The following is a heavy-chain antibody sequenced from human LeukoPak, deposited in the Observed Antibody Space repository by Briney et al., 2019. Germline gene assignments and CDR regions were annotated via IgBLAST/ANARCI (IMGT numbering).Heavy chain of an antibody. V-gene: IGHV1-24*01. CDR1: GYTLTELS. D-gene: IGHD1-20*01. J-gene: IGHJ6*02. CDR2: FDPEDGET. Sequence: ASVKVSCKVSGYTLTELSMHWVRQAPGKGLEWMGGFDPEDGETIYAQKFQGRVTITADESTSTAYMELSSLRSEDTAMYYCARALSVYNWNVDGTNYYYYGMDVWGQGTTVTVSS. CDR3: ARALSVYNWNVDGTNYYYYGMDV.